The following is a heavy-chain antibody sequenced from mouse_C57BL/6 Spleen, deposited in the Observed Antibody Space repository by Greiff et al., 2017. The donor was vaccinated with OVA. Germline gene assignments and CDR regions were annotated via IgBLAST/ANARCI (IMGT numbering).Heavy chain of an antibody. CDR1: GYTFTSYW. CDR3: ARSFYDYDNAMDY. V-gene: IGHV1-52*01. J-gene: IGHJ4*01. CDR2: IDPSDSET. Sequence: QVQLQQPGAELVRPGSSVKLSCKASGYTFTSYWMHWVKQRPIQGLEWIGNIDPSDSETHSNQTFKDKATVTLDKYSSTAYIQISSLTSEDSAVYYCARSFYDYDNAMDYWGQGTSVTVAS. D-gene: IGHD2-4*01.